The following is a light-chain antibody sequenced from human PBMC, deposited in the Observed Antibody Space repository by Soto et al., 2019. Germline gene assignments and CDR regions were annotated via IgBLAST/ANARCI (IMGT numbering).Light chain of an antibody. J-gene: IGLJ1*01. V-gene: IGLV1-51*02. CDR3: QSYDSSLTGGV. Sequence: QSVLTQPPSVSAAPGQKVTISCSGSSSNIGNNYVSWYQQLPGTAPKLLIYDYNKRPSGVPDRFSGSKSGTSASLAITGLQAEDEADYYCQSYDSSLTGGVFGTGTKLTVL. CDR1: SSNIGNNY. CDR2: DYN.